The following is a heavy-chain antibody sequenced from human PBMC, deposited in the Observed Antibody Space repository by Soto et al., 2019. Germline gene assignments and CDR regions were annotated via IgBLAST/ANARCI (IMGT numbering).Heavy chain of an antibody. Sequence: QIQLMQSGAEVKKPGASVKVSCKASGYTFTSYGIHWVRQAPGQRLEWTGWINAGNGNTKYSEKFQGRVTITRDTSASTAYMELSSLRSEDTAVYYCARDQNDSSAYYHHYYYGMDVWGQGTTVTVSS. CDR1: GYTFTSYG. D-gene: IGHD3-22*01. CDR2: INAGNGNT. V-gene: IGHV1-3*01. J-gene: IGHJ6*02. CDR3: ARDQNDSSAYYHHYYYGMDV.